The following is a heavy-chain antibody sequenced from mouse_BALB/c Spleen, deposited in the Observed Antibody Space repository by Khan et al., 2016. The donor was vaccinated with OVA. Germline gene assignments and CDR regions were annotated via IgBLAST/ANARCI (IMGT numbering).Heavy chain of an antibody. CDR2: ISSGGDFT. V-gene: IGHV5-6*01. J-gene: IGHJ3*01. Sequence: EVELVESGGDLVKPGGSLKLSCAASGFTFSSYSMSWVRQTPDQRLEWVATISSGGDFTYYHDNVKGQFTISRDNAKNTLYMQMSSLKSEDTAMYYCASHLTVSFAYWGQGTLVTVSA. D-gene: IGHD4-1*01. CDR3: ASHLTVSFAY. CDR1: GFTFSSYS.